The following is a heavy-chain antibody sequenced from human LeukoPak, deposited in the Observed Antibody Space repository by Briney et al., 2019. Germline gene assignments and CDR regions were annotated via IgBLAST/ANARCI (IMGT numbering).Heavy chain of an antibody. CDR2: MNPNSGNT. D-gene: IGHD2-2*01. V-gene: IGHV1-8*01. J-gene: IGHJ4*02. CDR3: AKDQIVVVPAASVHFDY. Sequence: ASVKVSCKASGYTFTSYDINWVRQATGQGLEWMGWMNPNSGNTGYAQKFQGRVAMTRNTSISTAYMELSSLRSEDTAVYYCAKDQIVVVPAASVHFDYWGQGTLVTVSS. CDR1: GYTFTSYD.